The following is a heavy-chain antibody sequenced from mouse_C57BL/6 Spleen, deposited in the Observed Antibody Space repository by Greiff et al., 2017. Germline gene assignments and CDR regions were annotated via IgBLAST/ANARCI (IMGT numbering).Heavy chain of an antibody. J-gene: IGHJ1*03. V-gene: IGHV3-6*01. CDR1: GYSITSGYY. CDR2: ISYDGSN. CDR3: ARDRPPYYGSSYWYFDV. Sequence: EVKLEESGPGLVKPSQSLSLTCSVTGYSITSGYYWNWIRQFPGNKLEWMGYISYDGSNNYNPSLKNRISITRDTSKNQFFLKLNSVTTEDTATYYCARDRPPYYGSSYWYFDVWGTGTTVTVSS. D-gene: IGHD1-1*01.